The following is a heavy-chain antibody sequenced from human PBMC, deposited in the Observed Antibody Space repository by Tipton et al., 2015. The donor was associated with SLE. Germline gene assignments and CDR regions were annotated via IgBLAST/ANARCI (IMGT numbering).Heavy chain of an antibody. J-gene: IGHJ6*02. D-gene: IGHD2-21*01. Sequence: TLSLTCNVSGASFSSYYWTWIRQSPGKGLEWIGYIYRSGTAYYTPSLKSRVTMSVDTSKNQFSLKLTSVTAADTAVYYCARGLLTWRGAIVGVDVWGQGTTVNVSS. CDR1: GASFSSYY. V-gene: IGHV4-59*08. CDR3: ARGLLTWRGAIVGVDV. CDR2: IYRSGTA.